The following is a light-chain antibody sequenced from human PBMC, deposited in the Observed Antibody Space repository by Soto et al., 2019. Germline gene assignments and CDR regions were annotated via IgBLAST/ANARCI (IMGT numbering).Light chain of an antibody. Sequence: QSVLTQPASVSGSLGESITISCTGTSSDVGGYNYVSWYQQHPGKAPKLMIDDVSNRPSGVSNRFSGSKSGNTASLTISGLQAEDEADYYCSSYTSSSTEVFGNGTKVTVL. J-gene: IGLJ1*01. V-gene: IGLV2-14*01. CDR1: SSDVGGYNY. CDR3: SSYTSSSTEV. CDR2: DVS.